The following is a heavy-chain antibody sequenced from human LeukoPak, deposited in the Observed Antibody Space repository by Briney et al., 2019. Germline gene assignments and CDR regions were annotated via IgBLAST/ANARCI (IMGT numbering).Heavy chain of an antibody. J-gene: IGHJ6*03. D-gene: IGHD2-2*01. CDR3: ATEYCTSTSCLLYYMDG. Sequence: ASGKVCCKASGYTFTGYYMHWVRQAPGQGLGRVGWINLNSGGTNYAQEFQGRGTMTRDTAISTAYMELRRVRSDATAVYYCATEYCTSTSCLLYYMDGWGKATTVTVSS. CDR2: INLNSGGT. V-gene: IGHV1-2*02. CDR1: GYTFTGYY.